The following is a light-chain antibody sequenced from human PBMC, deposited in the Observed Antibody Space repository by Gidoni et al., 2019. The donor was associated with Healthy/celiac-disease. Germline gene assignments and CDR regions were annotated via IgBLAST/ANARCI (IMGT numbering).Light chain of an antibody. CDR3: QQRSNYT. CDR1: QSVSSY. J-gene: IGKJ2*01. V-gene: IGKV3-11*01. Sequence: IVLTQSPATLPLSPGERATLSCRASQSVSSYLAWYQQKPGQAPRLLIYDASNRATGIPARFSGSGSGTDFTLTISSLEPEDFAVYYCQQRSNYTFGQGTKLEIK. CDR2: DAS.